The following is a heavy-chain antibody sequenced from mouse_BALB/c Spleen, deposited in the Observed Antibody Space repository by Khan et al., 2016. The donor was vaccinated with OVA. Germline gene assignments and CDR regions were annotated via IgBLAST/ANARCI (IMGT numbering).Heavy chain of an antibody. CDR1: GFSLTSYG. D-gene: IGHD2-3*01. V-gene: IGHV2-3*01. CDR3: AKRTTIYDGYH. CDR2: ISGDGST. J-gene: IGHJ3*01. Sequence: QVRLQQSGPGLVAPSQSLSITCTVSGFSLTSYGVSWVRQPPGKGLEWSGVISGDGSTDYHSAFISRLSISKDHSKSQVFLKQNSLQTDDTATYYCAKRTTIYDGYHWSQGTLVTGSA.